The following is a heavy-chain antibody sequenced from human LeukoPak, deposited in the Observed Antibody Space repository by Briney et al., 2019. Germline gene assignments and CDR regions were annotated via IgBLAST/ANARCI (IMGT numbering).Heavy chain of an antibody. CDR1: GYTFTDYY. J-gene: IGHJ4*02. V-gene: IGHV1-2*02. CDR3: ARGGHDCSGSYYYFDY. CDR2: INPNSGGT. Sequence: ASVKVSCKASGYTFTDYYMHWVRQAPGQGLEWMGWINPNSGGTNYEQKFQGRVTMTRDTSISTVYMELSRLRSDDTAVFYCARGGHDCSGSYYYFDYWGQGTLVTVSS. D-gene: IGHD3-22*01.